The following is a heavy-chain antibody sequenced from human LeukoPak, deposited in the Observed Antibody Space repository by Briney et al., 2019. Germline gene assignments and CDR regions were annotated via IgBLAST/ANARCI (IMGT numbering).Heavy chain of an antibody. CDR1: GGSISSGGYY. CDR2: IYYSGST. Sequence: SETLSLTRTVSGGSISSGGYYWSWIRQHPGKGLEWIGYIYYSGSTYYNPSLKSRVTISVDTSKNQFSLKLSSVTAADTAVYYCARPDSSGYYYDYWGQGTLVTVSS. CDR3: ARPDSSGYYYDY. V-gene: IGHV4-31*03. D-gene: IGHD3-22*01. J-gene: IGHJ4*02.